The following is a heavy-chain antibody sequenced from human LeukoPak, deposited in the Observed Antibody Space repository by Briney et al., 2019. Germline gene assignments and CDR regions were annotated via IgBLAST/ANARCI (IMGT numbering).Heavy chain of an antibody. CDR1: GYTFTNYA. D-gene: IGHD2-8*02. CDR3: ARTVEYGSAPLTDLLPYYFDY. J-gene: IGHJ4*02. Sequence: ASVKVSCKASGYTFTNYAMHWVRQAPGQGLEWMGWINTCNGNTKYAQKLQGRVTMTTDTSTNTAYMELSSLRSEDTAVYYCARTVEYGSAPLTDLLPYYFDYWGQGTLVTVSS. V-gene: IGHV1-3*04. CDR2: INTCNGNT.